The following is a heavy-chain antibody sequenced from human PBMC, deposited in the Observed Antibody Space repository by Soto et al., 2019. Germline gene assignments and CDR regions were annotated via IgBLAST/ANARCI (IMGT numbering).Heavy chain of an antibody. CDR3: ARDQGAAAGDYYYYGLDV. CDR2: IIPILGIA. D-gene: IGHD6-13*01. Sequence: QVPLVQSGAEVKKPGSSVKVSCKASGGTFSSYTISWVRQAPGQGLEWMGRIIPILGIANYAQKFQGRVTITADKSTSTAYMELSSLRSEDTPVYYCARDQGAAAGDYYYYGLDVSGQGTTVTVSS. CDR1: GGTFSSYT. J-gene: IGHJ6*02. V-gene: IGHV1-69*08.